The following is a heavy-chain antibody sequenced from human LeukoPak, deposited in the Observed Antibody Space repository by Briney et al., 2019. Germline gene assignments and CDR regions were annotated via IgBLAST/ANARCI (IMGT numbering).Heavy chain of an antibody. D-gene: IGHD1-26*01. Sequence: GGSLRLSYAASGFTFGSYWMSWVRQAPGKGLEWVANIKQDGSEKYYVDSVKGRFTISRDNGKNSLYLQINSLRAVDKAINYCARDCSSTYYYRGGFDPWGQGTLVTVSS. CDR1: GFTFGSYW. CDR2: IKQDGSEK. V-gene: IGHV3-7*01. CDR3: ARDCSSTYYYRGGFDP. J-gene: IGHJ5*02.